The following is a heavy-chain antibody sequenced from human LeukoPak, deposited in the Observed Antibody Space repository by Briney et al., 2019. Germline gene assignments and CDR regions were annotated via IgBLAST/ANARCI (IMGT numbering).Heavy chain of an antibody. CDR2: IYYSGST. CDR1: GGSTNRGGHY. J-gene: IGHJ4*02. V-gene: IGHV4-31*03. Sequence: KASETLSLTCTVSGGSTNRGGHYWTWIRQHPGMGLEWIGYIYYSGSTYYGPSLKSRMTMSIDTSKNQFSLKLSSVTAADTAVYYCAGDYNGRDSFDSWGQGILVTVSA. CDR3: AGDYNGRDSFDS. D-gene: IGHD2-8*01.